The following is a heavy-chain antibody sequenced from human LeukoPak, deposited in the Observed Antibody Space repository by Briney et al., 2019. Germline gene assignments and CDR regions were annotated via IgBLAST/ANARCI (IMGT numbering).Heavy chain of an antibody. V-gene: IGHV1-2*02. J-gene: IGHJ4*02. Sequence: ASVKVSCKASGYTFTGYYMHWVRQAPGQGLEWMGWINPNSGGTNYAQKFQGRVTMTRDTSISTAYMELSRLRSDDTAVYYCARDPSVVVAATGELFDYWGQGTLVTVSS. CDR2: INPNSGGT. D-gene: IGHD2-15*01. CDR1: GYTFTGYY. CDR3: ARDPSVVVAATGELFDY.